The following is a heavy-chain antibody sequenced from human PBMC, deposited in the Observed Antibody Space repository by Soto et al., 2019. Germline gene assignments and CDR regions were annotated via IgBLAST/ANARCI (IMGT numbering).Heavy chain of an antibody. J-gene: IGHJ4*02. Sequence: QVQLGQSGAEVKKPGSSVKVSCKASGGTFSSYAISWVRQAPGQGLEWMGGIIPIFGTANYAQKFQGRVTITADESTSTAYMELSSLRSEDTAVYYCATYNWNDDALRVYFDYWGQGTLVTVSS. V-gene: IGHV1-69*01. CDR3: ATYNWNDDALRVYFDY. D-gene: IGHD1-20*01. CDR2: IIPIFGTA. CDR1: GGTFSSYA.